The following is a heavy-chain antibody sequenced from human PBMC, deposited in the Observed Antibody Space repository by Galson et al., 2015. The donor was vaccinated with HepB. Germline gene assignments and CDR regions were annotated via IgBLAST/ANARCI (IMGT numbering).Heavy chain of an antibody. Sequence: SLRLSCAASGFTFSSYAMSWVRQAPGKGLEWVSAISGSGGSTYYADSVKGRFTISRDNSKNTLYLQMNSLRAEDTAVYYCAKLDVVAPEGYYYYYGMDVWGQGTTVTVPS. D-gene: IGHD2-2*01. CDR2: ISGSGGST. CDR3: AKLDVVAPEGYYYYYGMDV. J-gene: IGHJ6*02. V-gene: IGHV3-23*01. CDR1: GFTFSSYA.